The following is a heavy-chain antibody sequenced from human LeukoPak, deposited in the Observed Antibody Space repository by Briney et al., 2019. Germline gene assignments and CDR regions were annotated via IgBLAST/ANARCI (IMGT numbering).Heavy chain of an antibody. CDR3: ARGYSYGYMYYFDY. V-gene: IGHV3-13*01. J-gene: IGHJ4*02. Sequence: GGSLRLSCAASGFTFSSYDMHWVRQATGKGLEWVSAIGTAGDTYYPGSVKGRFAISRENAKNSLYLQMNSLRAGDTAVYHCARGYSYGYMYYFDYWGQGTLVTVSS. CDR1: GFTFSSYD. D-gene: IGHD5-18*01. CDR2: IGTAGDT.